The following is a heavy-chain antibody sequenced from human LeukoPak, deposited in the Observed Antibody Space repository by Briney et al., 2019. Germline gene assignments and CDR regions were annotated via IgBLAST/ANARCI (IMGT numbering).Heavy chain of an antibody. Sequence: ASVKVSCKASGYTFTSYGISWVRQAPGQGLEWMGWINPNSGGTNYAQKFQGRVTMTRDTSISTAYMELSRLRSDDTAVYYCARGATYYYDSSGYYYYYYMDVWGKGTTVTVSS. J-gene: IGHJ6*03. CDR1: GYTFTSYG. V-gene: IGHV1-2*02. CDR3: ARGATYYYDSSGYYYYYYMDV. CDR2: INPNSGGT. D-gene: IGHD3-22*01.